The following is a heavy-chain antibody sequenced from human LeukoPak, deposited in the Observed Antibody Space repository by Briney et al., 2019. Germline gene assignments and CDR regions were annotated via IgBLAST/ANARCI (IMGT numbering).Heavy chain of an antibody. CDR3: ARTLIEYSVSSCYFDY. J-gene: IGHJ4*02. D-gene: IGHD6-6*01. V-gene: IGHV3-23*01. Sequence: GGSLRLSCAASGCTFSTYAMSWVRQAPGKGLEWVSAIGGSGGSTYYADSVKGRFTISRDNSKNTLYLQMNSLRAEDTAVYYCARTLIEYSVSSCYFDYWGQGTLVTVSS. CDR1: GCTFSTYA. CDR2: IGGSGGST.